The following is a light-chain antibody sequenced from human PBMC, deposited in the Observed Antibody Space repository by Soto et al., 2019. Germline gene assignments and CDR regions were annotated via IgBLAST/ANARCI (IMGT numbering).Light chain of an antibody. Sequence: MTQSPSTRSASVGDRVTITCRASQSISHFLAWYQQKPGKVPKLLIYDASNLGSGVPSRFSGSGSGTDFTLTISGLQPDDFATYYCQQYNSYSTFGQGTKVDI. V-gene: IGKV1-5*01. J-gene: IGKJ1*01. CDR1: QSISHF. CDR3: QQYNSYST. CDR2: DAS.